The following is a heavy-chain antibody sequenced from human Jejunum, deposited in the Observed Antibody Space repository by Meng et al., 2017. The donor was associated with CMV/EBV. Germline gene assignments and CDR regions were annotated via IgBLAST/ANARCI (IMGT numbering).Heavy chain of an antibody. CDR3: ARDYIKFDY. CDR1: GFTFSTYA. D-gene: IGHD1-14*01. Sequence: QVQLVESGVGVVQPGRSLRLSCAASGFTFSTYAMHWVRQAPGKGLEWVAVISYDGNNKDYADSVKGRFTISRDNSKNTLYLQMNSLRAEDTAVYYCARDYIKFDYWGQGTLVTVSS. CDR2: ISYDGNNK. J-gene: IGHJ4*02. V-gene: IGHV3-30-3*01.